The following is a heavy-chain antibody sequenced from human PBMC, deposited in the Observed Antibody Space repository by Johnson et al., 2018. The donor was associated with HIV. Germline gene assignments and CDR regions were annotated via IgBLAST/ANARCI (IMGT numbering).Heavy chain of an antibody. V-gene: IGHV3-25*05. Sequence: VQLVESGGGLAKPAWSPRLSCAASHFIFSNYYMNYVRQAPGNGLELVGQVNPNGDSTYYADSVKGRFTLSRDNAKNSLYLQMNSLSAEDTAVYYCARDSIPSPYDSSGYYDDAFDIWGQGTMVTVSS. J-gene: IGHJ3*02. CDR2: VNPNGDST. CDR3: ARDSIPSPYDSSGYYDDAFDI. D-gene: IGHD3-22*01. CDR1: HFIFSNYY.